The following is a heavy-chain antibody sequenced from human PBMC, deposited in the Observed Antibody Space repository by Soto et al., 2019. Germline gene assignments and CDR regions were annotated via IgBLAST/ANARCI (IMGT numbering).Heavy chain of an antibody. Sequence: ASVKVSCKASGGTFSSYAISWVRQAPGQGLEWMGGIIPIFGTANYAQKFQGRVTITAGKSTSTAYMELSSLRSEDTAVYYCARAYLTSYDFWSGCSPNWFDFWGQGTLVTVSS. D-gene: IGHD3-3*01. CDR2: IIPIFGTA. CDR3: ARAYLTSYDFWSGCSPNWFDF. J-gene: IGHJ5*01. CDR1: GGTFSSYA. V-gene: IGHV1-69*06.